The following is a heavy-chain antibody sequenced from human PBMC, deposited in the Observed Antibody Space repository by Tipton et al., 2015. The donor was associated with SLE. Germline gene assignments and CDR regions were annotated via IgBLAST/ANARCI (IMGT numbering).Heavy chain of an antibody. D-gene: IGHD3-10*01. V-gene: IGHV3-11*05. CDR1: GFTFSDYY. Sequence: SLRLSCAASGFTFSDYYMSWIRQAPGRGLEWVSYISSSSSYTNYADSVKGRFTISRDNAKNSLYLQMNSLRAEDTAVYYCARDAPSLRGSGSSDYWGQGTLVTVSS. CDR3: ARDAPSLRGSGSSDY. J-gene: IGHJ4*02. CDR2: ISSSSSYT.